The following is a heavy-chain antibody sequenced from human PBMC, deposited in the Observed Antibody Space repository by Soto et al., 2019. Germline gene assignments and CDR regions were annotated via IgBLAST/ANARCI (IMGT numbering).Heavy chain of an antibody. V-gene: IGHV1-18*01. CDR1: GYTFTSYG. J-gene: IGHJ4*02. CDR2: ISAYNGNK. Sequence: ASVKLSCKASGYTFTSYGSSWVRQAPGQGLEWMGWISAYNGNKKYAQKLQGRVTMTTDTSTSTAYMELRSLRSDDTAVYYCARDLGQQLFDYWGQGTLVTVSS. D-gene: IGHD6-13*01. CDR3: ARDLGQQLFDY.